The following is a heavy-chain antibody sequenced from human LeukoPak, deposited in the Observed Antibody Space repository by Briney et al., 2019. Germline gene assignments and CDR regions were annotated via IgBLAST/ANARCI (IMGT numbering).Heavy chain of an antibody. V-gene: IGHV3-21*01. D-gene: IGHD2-2*01. Sequence: SGGSLRLSCAASGFTFSSYSMNWVRQAPGKGLEWVSSISSSSSYIYYADSVKGRFTISRDNAKNALYLQMNSLRADDPAVYYCARDFVVVPAVLTPTFDYWGQGTLVTVSS. J-gene: IGHJ4*02. CDR3: ARDFVVVPAVLTPTFDY. CDR1: GFTFSSYS. CDR2: ISSSSSYI.